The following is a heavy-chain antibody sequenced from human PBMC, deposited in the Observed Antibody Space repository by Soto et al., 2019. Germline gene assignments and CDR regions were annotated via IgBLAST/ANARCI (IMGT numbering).Heavy chain of an antibody. J-gene: IGHJ5*02. Sequence: GASVTVSCKASVFTFTNSAVHWVRQARGQRLEWIGWIVVGSGNTNYAQKFQERVTITRDMSTSTAYMELSSLRSEDTAVYYCAAPGLRSANYYDSSGNPMGFDPWGQGTLVTVSS. V-gene: IGHV1-58*01. CDR1: VFTFTNSA. D-gene: IGHD3-22*01. CDR3: AAPGLRSANYYDSSGNPMGFDP. CDR2: IVVGSGNT.